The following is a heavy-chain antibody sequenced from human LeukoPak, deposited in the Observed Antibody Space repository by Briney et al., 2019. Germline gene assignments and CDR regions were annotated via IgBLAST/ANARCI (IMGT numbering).Heavy chain of an antibody. CDR3: ARDRGAATGTNNRLDP. J-gene: IGHJ5*02. V-gene: IGHV3-30-3*01. CDR2: ISYEGCNK. CDR1: GFTFSSYA. Sequence: GGSLRLSCAASGFTFSSYAMHCVRQAAGKGLDWVAVISYEGCNKYYADSVKGRFTISRDNSKNTLYLHMNSLRAEDTAVYYCARDRGAATGTNNRLDPWGQGTLVTGS. D-gene: IGHD6-13*01.